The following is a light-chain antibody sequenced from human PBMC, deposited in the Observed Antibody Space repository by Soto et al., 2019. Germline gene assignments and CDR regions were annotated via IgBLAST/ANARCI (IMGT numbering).Light chain of an antibody. V-gene: IGKV3-20*01. CDR3: QQYSTSPT. Sequence: NVLTQSPGTLSLSPGERLTLSCRASQTVSSSYLAWYQQKPGQAPRLLIFDASTRATGIPDRFNGSGSGTDFTLTISRLAPDDSAFYYCQQYSTSPTFGGGTKVEIK. CDR2: DAS. CDR1: QTVSSSY. J-gene: IGKJ4*01.